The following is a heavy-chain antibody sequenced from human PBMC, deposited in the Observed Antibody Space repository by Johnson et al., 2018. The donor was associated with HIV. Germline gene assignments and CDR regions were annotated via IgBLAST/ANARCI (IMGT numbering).Heavy chain of an antibody. CDR1: GFTFSSNY. J-gene: IGHJ3*02. V-gene: IGHV3-66*04. Sequence: VQLVESGGGLVQPGGSLRLSCAASGFTFSSNYMTWVRQAPGKGLEWVSVIFSGGSTYYADAVKGRFSISRDNSKNTLYLQMNSLRAEDTAVYYCARLGYSSIASPDAFDIWGQGTMVTVTS. CDR3: ARLGYSSIASPDAFDI. D-gene: IGHD6-13*01. CDR2: IFSGGST.